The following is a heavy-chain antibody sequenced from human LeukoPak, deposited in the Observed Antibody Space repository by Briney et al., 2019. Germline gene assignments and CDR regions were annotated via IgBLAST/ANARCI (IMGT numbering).Heavy chain of an antibody. Sequence: GSLRLSCAASGFTFSSYWMNWIRQPPGKGLEWIGEINHSGSTNYNPSLKSRVTISVDTSKNQFSLKLSSVTAADTAVYYCARVVDEYYFDYWGQGTLVTVSS. V-gene: IGHV4-34*01. D-gene: IGHD2-21*01. CDR1: GFTFSSYW. CDR2: INHSGST. J-gene: IGHJ4*02. CDR3: ARVVDEYYFDY.